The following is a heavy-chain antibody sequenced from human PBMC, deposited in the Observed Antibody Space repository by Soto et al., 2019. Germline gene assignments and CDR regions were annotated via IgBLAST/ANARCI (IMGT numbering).Heavy chain of an antibody. J-gene: IGHJ4*02. CDR1: GGSISSGGYS. CDR2: IYHSGST. V-gene: IGHV4-30-2*01. Sequence: QLQLQESGSGLVKPSQTLSLTCAVSGGSISSGGYSWSWIRQPPGKGLEWIGYIYHSGSTYYNPSLTSRVTISVDRSKTQFSLRLSSVTAADTAVYYCAGGIAARPLGYWGQGTLVTVSS. D-gene: IGHD6-6*01. CDR3: AGGIAARPLGY.